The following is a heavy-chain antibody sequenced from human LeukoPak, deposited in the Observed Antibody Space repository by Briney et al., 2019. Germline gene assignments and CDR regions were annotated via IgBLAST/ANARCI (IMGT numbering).Heavy chain of an antibody. J-gene: IGHJ4*02. CDR2: INPNSGGT. CDR3: ARYDSGYDYRGIDY. Sequence: ASVKVSCKASGYTFTGYYMHWVRQAPGQGLEWMGWINPNSGGTNDAQEFQGRVAMTRDTSISTAYMELSRLRSDDTAVYYCARYDSGYDYRGIDYWGQGTLVTVSS. CDR1: GYTFTGYY. D-gene: IGHD5-12*01. V-gene: IGHV1-2*02.